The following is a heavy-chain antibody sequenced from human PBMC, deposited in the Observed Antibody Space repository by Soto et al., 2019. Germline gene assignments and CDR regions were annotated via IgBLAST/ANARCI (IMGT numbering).Heavy chain of an antibody. CDR3: AREEPITGTTPGNYGMDV. J-gene: IGHJ6*02. V-gene: IGHV1-8*01. CDR1: GYTFTSYD. D-gene: IGHD1-7*01. CDR2: MNPNSGNT. Sequence: QVQLVQSGAEVKKPGASVKVSCKASGYTFTSYDINWVRQATGQGLEWMGWMNPNSGNTGYAQKFQGRVTMTRNTSISTAYMELSSLRSEATAVYYCAREEPITGTTPGNYGMDVWGQGTTVTVSS.